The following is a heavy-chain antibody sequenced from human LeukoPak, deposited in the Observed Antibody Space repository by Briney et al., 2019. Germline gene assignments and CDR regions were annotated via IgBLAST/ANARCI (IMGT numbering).Heavy chain of an antibody. V-gene: IGHV3-30*19. J-gene: IGHJ4*02. D-gene: IGHD2-15*01. CDR2: ISYDGSNK. Sequence: QAGGSLRLSCAASGFSFSSYGMHWVRQAPGKGLEWVAVISYDGSNKYYADSVKGRFTISRDNSKNTLYLQMNSLRAEDTAVYYCARDSLGYCSGGSCLHWGQGTLVTVSS. CDR1: GFSFSSYG. CDR3: ARDSLGYCSGGSCLH.